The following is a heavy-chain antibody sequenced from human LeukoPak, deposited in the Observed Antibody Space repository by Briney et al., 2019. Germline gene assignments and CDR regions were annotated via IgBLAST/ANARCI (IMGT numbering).Heavy chain of an antibody. CDR2: IKQDGSEK. V-gene: IGHV3-7*01. CDR1: GFTFSSYW. J-gene: IGHJ4*02. CDR3: ARAAFGGSYQKPDY. Sequence: GGSLRLSCAASGFTFSSYWMSWVRQAPGKGLEWVANIKQDGSEKYYVDSVKGRFTISRDNAKNSLYLQMNSLRAEDTAVYYCARAAFGGSYQKPDYWGQGTLVTVSS. D-gene: IGHD1-26*01.